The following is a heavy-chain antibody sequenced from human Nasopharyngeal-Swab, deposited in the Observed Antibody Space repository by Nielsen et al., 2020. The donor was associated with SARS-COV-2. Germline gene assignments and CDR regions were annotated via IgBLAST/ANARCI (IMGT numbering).Heavy chain of an antibody. CDR2: ISWNSGSI. Sequence: GGSLRLSCAASGFTFADYAMHWVRQAPGKGLEWVSGISWNSGSIGYADSVKGRFTISRDNAKNSLYLQMNSLRAEDTALYYCAKAYDYVWGSYPLAWGQGTLVTVSS. CDR1: GFTFADYA. D-gene: IGHD3-16*02. V-gene: IGHV3-9*01. J-gene: IGHJ5*02. CDR3: AKAYDYVWGSYPLA.